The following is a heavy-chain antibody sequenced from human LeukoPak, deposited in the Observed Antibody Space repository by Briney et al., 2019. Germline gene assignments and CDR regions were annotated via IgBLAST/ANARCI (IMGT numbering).Heavy chain of an antibody. D-gene: IGHD5-12*01. V-gene: IGHV1-69*04. CDR1: GGTFSSYT. CDR2: IIPILGIA. J-gene: IGHJ4*02. Sequence: ASVKVSCKASGGTFSSYTISWVRQAPGQGLEWMERIIPILGIANYAQKFQGRVTITADKSTSTAYMELSSLRSEDTAVYYCARECVVATFQTVFDYWGQGTLVTVSS. CDR3: ARECVVATFQTVFDY.